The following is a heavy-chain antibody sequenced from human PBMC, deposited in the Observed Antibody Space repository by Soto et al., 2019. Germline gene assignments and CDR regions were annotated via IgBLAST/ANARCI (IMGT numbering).Heavy chain of an antibody. CDR2: VNGDGTAT. CDR3: AKITRS. Sequence: EVQLLESGGGLVQPGGSLRLSCAASGLRVSSFAMTWVRQAPGKGLEWISSVNGDGTATYYANSVKGRFTISRDTSKNPLYLQMASLRAEDTAVYYCAKITRSWGQGTLVTVSS. D-gene: IGHD3-16*01. V-gene: IGHV3-23*01. J-gene: IGHJ4*02. CDR1: GLRVSSFA.